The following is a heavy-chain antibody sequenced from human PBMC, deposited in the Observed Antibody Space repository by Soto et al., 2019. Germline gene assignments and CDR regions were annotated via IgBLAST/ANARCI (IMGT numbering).Heavy chain of an antibody. CDR2: IFWDDDK. CDR3: AHTSRGYAYYFDQ. Sequence: QITLKESGPTLVKPTQTLTLTCSFSGFSLSTRGVGVGWIRQPPGKALEWLALIFWDDDKWYSPSLRSRLTITEDTTKNQVVLTTTSIAYVDTATYYCAHTSRGYAYYFDQWGQGTLVTVSS. D-gene: IGHD5-12*01. CDR1: GFSLSTRGVG. V-gene: IGHV2-5*02. J-gene: IGHJ4*02.